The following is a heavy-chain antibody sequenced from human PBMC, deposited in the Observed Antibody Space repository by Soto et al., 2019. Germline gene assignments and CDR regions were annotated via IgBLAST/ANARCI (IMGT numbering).Heavy chain of an antibody. J-gene: IGHJ6*02. CDR1: GFTFSSYG. V-gene: IGHV3-33*01. CDR2: IWYDGSNK. D-gene: IGHD3-3*01. CDR3: AREGGHDFWSGRGMDV. Sequence: PGGSLRLSCAASGFTFSSYGMHWVRQAPGKGLEWVAVIWYDGSNKYYADSVKGRFTISRDNSKNTLYLQMNSLRTEDTAVYYCAREGGHDFWSGRGMDVWGQGTTVTVSS.